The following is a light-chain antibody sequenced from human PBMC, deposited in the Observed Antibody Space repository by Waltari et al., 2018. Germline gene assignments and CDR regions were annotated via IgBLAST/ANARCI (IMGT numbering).Light chain of an antibody. CDR2: GAS. Sequence: SPGERATLSCRANQSVSSSYLAWYQQKPGQAPRLLIYGASSRATGIPDRFSGSGSGTDFTLTISRLEPEDFAVYYCQQYGSSPGLTFGGGTKVEIK. J-gene: IGKJ4*01. V-gene: IGKV3-20*01. CDR3: QQYGSSPGLT. CDR1: QSVSSSY.